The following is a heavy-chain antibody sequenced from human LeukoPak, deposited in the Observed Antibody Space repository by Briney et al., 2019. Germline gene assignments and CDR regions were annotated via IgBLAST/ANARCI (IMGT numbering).Heavy chain of an antibody. Sequence: PGGSLRLSCAASGLTVSNNYMSWVRQAPGKGLEWVSSIYNGGNTYYADSVKGRFTISRDNSKNTLYLQMNSLRAEDTAVYYCARDRYSSGSNEGFDPWGQGTLVTVSS. V-gene: IGHV3-53*01. J-gene: IGHJ5*02. CDR1: GLTVSNNY. D-gene: IGHD6-19*01. CDR3: ARDRYSSGSNEGFDP. CDR2: IYNGGNT.